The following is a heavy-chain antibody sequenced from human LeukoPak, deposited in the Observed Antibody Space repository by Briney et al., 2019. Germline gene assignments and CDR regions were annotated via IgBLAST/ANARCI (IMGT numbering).Heavy chain of an antibody. CDR3: ARDLPAYYDSSCNWFDP. Sequence: ASVTVSCKASGYTFTSYAMHWVRQAPGQRLEWMGWINAGNGNTKYSQKFQGRVTITRDTSASTAYMELSSLRSEDTAVYYCARDLPAYYDSSCNWFDPWGQGTLVTVSS. J-gene: IGHJ5*02. CDR1: GYTFTSYA. CDR2: INAGNGNT. D-gene: IGHD3-22*01. V-gene: IGHV1-3*01.